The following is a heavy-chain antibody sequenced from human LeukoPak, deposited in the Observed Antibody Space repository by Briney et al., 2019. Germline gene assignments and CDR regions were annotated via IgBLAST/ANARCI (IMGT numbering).Heavy chain of an antibody. CDR3: ARGARAVTGTGLRCCYYGLDV. D-gene: IGHD6-19*01. V-gene: IGHV3-7*01. CDR1: GFTFSSYW. Sequence: PGGSLRLSCAASGFTFSSYWMTWVRQSPGKGVEWVANIKEDGSEKYYVDSVKGRFTISRDNAKNSLYLQMNSLRAEYTAVYYCARGARAVTGTGLRCCYYGLDVWGQGTTVTVSS. CDR2: IKEDGSEK. J-gene: IGHJ6*02.